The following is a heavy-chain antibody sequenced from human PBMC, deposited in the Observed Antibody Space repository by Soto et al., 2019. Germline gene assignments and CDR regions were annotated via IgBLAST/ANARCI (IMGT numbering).Heavy chain of an antibody. CDR2: IIPSYDRT. D-gene: IGHD4-17*01. CDR1: GNAFKSYA. CDR3: ARDPTNDYGDDTFDY. Sequence: QVLLLQSGSEVKKAGSSVKVSCKASGNAFKSYAIHWVRQAPGQGLEYMGRIIPSYDRTKYAQKLQGRLTLTADMSTSTVYMELSSLRSEDTAVYYCARDPTNDYGDDTFDYWGQGTKVIVSS. V-gene: IGHV1-69*06. J-gene: IGHJ4*02.